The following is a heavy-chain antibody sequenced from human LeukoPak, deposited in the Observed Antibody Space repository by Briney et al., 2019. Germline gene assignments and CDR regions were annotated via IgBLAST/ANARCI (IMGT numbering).Heavy chain of an antibody. V-gene: IGHV1-18*01. D-gene: IGHD2-21*02. CDR1: GYTFTSYG. J-gene: IGHJ4*02. Sequence: ASVKVSCNASGYTFTSYGIIWMRQAPGQGMERMGWISAYNGNTNYEQKLQGRVTMTTDTSTSKAYMELRSLRSDDTAVYYCARGFGGDCGGGFDYWGQGSLVTVCS. CDR3: ARGFGGDCGGGFDY. CDR2: ISAYNGNT.